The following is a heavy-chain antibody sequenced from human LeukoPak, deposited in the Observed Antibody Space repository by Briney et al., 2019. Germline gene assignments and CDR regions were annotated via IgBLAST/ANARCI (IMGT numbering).Heavy chain of an antibody. J-gene: IGHJ5*02. CDR3: ARDRGILGVDL. V-gene: IGHV4-59*01. Sequence: SETLSLTCNVSGTSIRSYYWTWIRQPPGKGLEFIGNVYYTGSSTYNPSLKSRVSISLDTSKNQFSLKLTSVTALDTAVYFCARDRGILGVDLWGQGAPVTVSS. CDR2: VYYTGSS. D-gene: IGHD3-16*01. CDR1: GTSIRSYY.